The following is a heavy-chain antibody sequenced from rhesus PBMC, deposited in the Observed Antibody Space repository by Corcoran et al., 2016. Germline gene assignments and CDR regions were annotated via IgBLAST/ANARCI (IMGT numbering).Heavy chain of an antibody. J-gene: IGHJ4*01. CDR1: GGSISSSYYY. D-gene: IGHD2-15*01. CDR3: ARRVYCTSTYCSPKAIDF. V-gene: IGHV4-122*02. CDR2: ISYSGIT. Sequence: QVQLQESGPGLVKPSETLSLTCAVSGGSISSSYYYWSWIRQAPGKAMEWIGYISYSGITLYNPPLKSRVTISRDTSKNQFSLKLSSVTAADTAVYYCARRVYCTSTYCSPKAIDFWGQGVLVTVSS.